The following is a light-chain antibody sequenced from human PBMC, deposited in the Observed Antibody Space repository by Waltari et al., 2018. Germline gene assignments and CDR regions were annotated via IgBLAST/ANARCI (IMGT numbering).Light chain of an antibody. J-gene: IGLJ3*02. CDR2: DVR. CDR1: MNDIGSYDF. V-gene: IGLV2-14*03. CDR3: SSYTTSSTWV. Sequence: QSDLTQAASVSGSPGQTITISCSGSMNDIGSYDFVSWFRQHPGKAPTLLLYDVRNRPWGISNRFSGSKSGYTASLTISGLQAEDEADYYCSSYTTSSTWVFGGGTRVTVL.